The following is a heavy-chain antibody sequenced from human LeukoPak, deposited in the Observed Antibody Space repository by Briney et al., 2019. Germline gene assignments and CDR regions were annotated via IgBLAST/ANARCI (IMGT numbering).Heavy chain of an antibody. CDR1: GGSISSYY. D-gene: IGHD4-17*01. CDR2: IYYRGST. J-gene: IGHJ3*02. CDR3: ASDDYGDLVNAFDI. V-gene: IGHV4-59*08. Sequence: SETLSLTCTVSGGSISSYYWSWIRQPPGRGLEWIGYIYYRGSTNNNPSLKSRVTISVDTSKNQFSLKLSSVTAADTAVYYCASDDYGDLVNAFDIWGQGTMVTVSS.